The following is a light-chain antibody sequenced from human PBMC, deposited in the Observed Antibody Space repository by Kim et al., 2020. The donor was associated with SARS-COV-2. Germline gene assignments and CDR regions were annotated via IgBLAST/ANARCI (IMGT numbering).Light chain of an antibody. CDR3: SSYAGINIFV. Sequence: QSALTQPPSASGSPGQSVTISCTGTSSDVGGYNYVSWYQHHPGKAPKLLIYEVTKRPSGVPDRFSGSKSGNTASLTVSGLQPEDESDYYCSSYAGINIFVFGTGTKVTV. CDR1: SSDVGGYNY. J-gene: IGLJ1*01. V-gene: IGLV2-8*01. CDR2: EVT.